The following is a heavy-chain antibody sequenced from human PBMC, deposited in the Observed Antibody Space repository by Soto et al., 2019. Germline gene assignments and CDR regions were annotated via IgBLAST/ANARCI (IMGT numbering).Heavy chain of an antibody. CDR3: ARSIAARRTVDY. D-gene: IGHD6-6*01. Sequence: ASVKVSCKASGYTFTDYYMHGVRQAPGQGLEWMGWVNPNSGGTNYAQKFQGRVTMTRDTSITTAYMELSRLRSVDTAVYYCARSIAARRTVDYWGQGTLVTVSS. CDR2: VNPNSGGT. J-gene: IGHJ4*01. CDR1: GYTFTDYY. V-gene: IGHV1-2*02.